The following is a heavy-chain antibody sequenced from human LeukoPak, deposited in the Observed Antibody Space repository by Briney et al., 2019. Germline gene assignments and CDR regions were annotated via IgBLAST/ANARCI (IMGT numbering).Heavy chain of an antibody. J-gene: IGHJ6*03. D-gene: IGHD5-12*01. CDR3: AREAPSGYDGYYYYMDV. V-gene: IGHV3-23*01. CDR2: ISGSGGST. CDR1: GFTFSSYA. Sequence: GGSLRLSCAASGFTFSSYAMSWVRQAPGKGLEWVSSISGSGGSTYYADSVKGRFTISRDNSKNTLYLQMNSLRAEDTAVYYCAREAPSGYDGYYYYMDVWGKGTTVTVSS.